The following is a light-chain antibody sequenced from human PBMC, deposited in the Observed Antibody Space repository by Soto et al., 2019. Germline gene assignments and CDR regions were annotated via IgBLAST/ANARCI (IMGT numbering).Light chain of an antibody. V-gene: IGKV1-9*01. CDR2: AAS. CDR1: QGISRY. J-gene: IGKJ4*01. Sequence: IQLTQSPSSLSASVGDSVTITCRASQGISRYLSWYHQKPGRAPKLLISAASTLHSGVPARFRGRGSGTDFTLSITSLQPEDFATYYCQQLNTYPVTFGGGTKVHI. CDR3: QQLNTYPVT.